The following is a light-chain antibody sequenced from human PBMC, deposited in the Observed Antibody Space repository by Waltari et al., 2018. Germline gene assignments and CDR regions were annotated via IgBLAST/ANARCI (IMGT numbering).Light chain of an antibody. Sequence: QTVVTQEPSFSVSPGGTVTLTCGLTSASVSTTYYPSWYQQTPGQAPRTLIYNTNTRSSGGPDRFSGSILGNKAALTITGAQAEDESDYYCVLYMGSASWVFGGGTQLTVL. CDR1: SASVSTTYY. V-gene: IGLV8-61*01. CDR3: VLYMGSASWV. J-gene: IGLJ3*02. CDR2: NTN.